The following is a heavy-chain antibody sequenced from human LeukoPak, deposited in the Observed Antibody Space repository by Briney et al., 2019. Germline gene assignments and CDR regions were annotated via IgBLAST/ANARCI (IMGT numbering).Heavy chain of an antibody. Sequence: PSETLSLTCTVSGGSISSGSYYWSWIRQPAGKGLEWIGRIYTSGSTNYNPSLKSRVTISVDTSKNQFSLKLSSVTAADTAVYYCARDDSGYDAPYMDVWGKGTTVTVSS. J-gene: IGHJ6*03. V-gene: IGHV4-61*02. D-gene: IGHD5-12*01. CDR3: ARDDSGYDAPYMDV. CDR2: IYTSGST. CDR1: GGSISSGSYY.